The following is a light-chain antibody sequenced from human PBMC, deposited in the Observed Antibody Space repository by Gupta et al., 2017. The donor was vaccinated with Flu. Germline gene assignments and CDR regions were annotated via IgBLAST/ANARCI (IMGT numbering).Light chain of an antibody. CDR3: QQYGNAPVT. CDR1: QTVPSSF. V-gene: IGKV3-20*01. J-gene: IGKJ1*01. CDR2: GAS. Sequence: EIMLTQSPGTLSLSLGERVTLSCRASQTVPSSFLAWYQQRPGQAPRLLVYGASSRATGIPARFSGDGSGTDFSLSISRLEREDFAVYYCQQYGNAPVTFGQGTKLEIK.